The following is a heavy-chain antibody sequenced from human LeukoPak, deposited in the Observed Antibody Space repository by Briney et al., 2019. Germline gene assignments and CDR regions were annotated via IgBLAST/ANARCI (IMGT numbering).Heavy chain of an antibody. D-gene: IGHD3-10*01. J-gene: IGHJ4*02. CDR1: GFTFSSYS. Sequence: ETLSLTCAASGFTFSSYSMNWVRQAPGKGLEWVSYISSSSSTIYYADSVKGRFTISRDNAKNSLYLQMNSLRAEDTAVYYCARGRQGYYYGSGSYYHFDYWGQGTLVTVSS. V-gene: IGHV3-48*04. CDR2: ISSSSSTI. CDR3: ARGRQGYYYGSGSYYHFDY.